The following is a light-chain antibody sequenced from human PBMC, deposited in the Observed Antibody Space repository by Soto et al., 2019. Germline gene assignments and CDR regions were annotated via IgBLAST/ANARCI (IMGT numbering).Light chain of an antibody. V-gene: IGLV2-11*01. CDR3: CSYAGSYTFVV. CDR2: DVS. Sequence: QSVLTQPRSVSGSPGQSVTISCTGTSSDVGGYNYVSWYQQHPGKAPKLMIYDVSKRPSGVPDRFSGSKSGNTASLTISGLQAEDEADYYCCSYAGSYTFVVFGGGTKVPS. CDR1: SSDVGGYNY. J-gene: IGLJ2*01.